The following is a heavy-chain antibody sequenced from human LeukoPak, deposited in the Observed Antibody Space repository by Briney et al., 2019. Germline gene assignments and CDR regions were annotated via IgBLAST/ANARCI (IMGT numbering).Heavy chain of an antibody. Sequence: GGSLRLSCAVSGIALSNYGMSWVRQAPGKGLEWVAGISDSGGRTNYADSVKGRFTISRDNPKNTLYLQMNSLRAEDTAVYFCAKRGVVIRVILVGFHKEAYYFDSWGQGALVTVPS. V-gene: IGHV3-23*01. CDR3: AKRGVVIRVILVGFHKEAYYFDS. CDR2: ISDSGGRT. J-gene: IGHJ4*02. D-gene: IGHD3-22*01. CDR1: GIALSNYG.